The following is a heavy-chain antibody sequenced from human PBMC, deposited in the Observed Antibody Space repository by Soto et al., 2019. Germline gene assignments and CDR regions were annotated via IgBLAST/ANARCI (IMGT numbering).Heavy chain of an antibody. CDR2: INPSGGST. V-gene: IGHV1-46*01. D-gene: IGHD5-18*01. J-gene: IGHJ5*02. CDR1: GYTFTCYY. CDR3: ARDRKRIQLWEFDP. Sequence: ASLKVSCKASGYTFTCYYMHWARHAPGQGLEWMGIINPSGGSTSYAQKFQGRVTMTRDTSTSTVYMELSSLRSEDTAVYYCARDRKRIQLWEFDPWGQGTLVTVSS.